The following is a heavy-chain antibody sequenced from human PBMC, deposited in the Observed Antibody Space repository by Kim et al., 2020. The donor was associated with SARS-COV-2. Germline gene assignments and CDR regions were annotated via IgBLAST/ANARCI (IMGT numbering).Heavy chain of an antibody. CDR3: AKGHSSTWDGGQYHYGM. J-gene: IGHJ6*01. CDR1: GFPFSSFA. D-gene: IGHD2-2*01. V-gene: IGHV3-23*01. Sequence: GGSLRLSCAASGFPFSSFAMSWVRQAPGKGLEWVSDITSDAGTTYYEDSVKGRFTMSRDNSKNTVYLQMNSLRAEDTAVYYCAKGHSSTWDGGQYHYGM. CDR2: ITSDAGTT.